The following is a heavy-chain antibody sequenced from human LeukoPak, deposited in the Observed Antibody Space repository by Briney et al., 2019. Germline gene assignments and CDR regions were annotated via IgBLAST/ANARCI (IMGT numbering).Heavy chain of an antibody. D-gene: IGHD3-3*01. CDR2: IFYTGFT. Sequence: SETLSLTCTVSDGSISDSYWSWIRQSPGKGLEWIGYIFYTGFTHYNPSLESRVTISVDTSKKQFSLRLSSVTAADTAVYYCARGEVLDFWNGYRNDAFDIWGQGTMVTVSS. J-gene: IGHJ3*02. CDR1: DGSISDSY. CDR3: ARGEVLDFWNGYRNDAFDI. V-gene: IGHV4-59*01.